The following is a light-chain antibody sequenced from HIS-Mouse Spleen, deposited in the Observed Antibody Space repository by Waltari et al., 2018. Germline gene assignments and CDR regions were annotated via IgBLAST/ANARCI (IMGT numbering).Light chain of an antibody. CDR3: CSYAGSSTVV. Sequence: QSALTQPASVSGSPGQSITIPCTGTSRYVGSYNLFSWYQQHPGKAPNLMIYDGSKRPSGVSNRFSGSKSGNTASLTISGLQAEDEADYYCCSYAGSSTVVFGGGTKLTVL. J-gene: IGLJ2*01. V-gene: IGLV2-23*01. CDR1: SRYVGSYNL. CDR2: DGS.